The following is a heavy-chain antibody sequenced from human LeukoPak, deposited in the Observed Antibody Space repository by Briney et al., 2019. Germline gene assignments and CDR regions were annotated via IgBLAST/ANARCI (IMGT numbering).Heavy chain of an antibody. CDR2: IKSKTDGGTT. CDR3: TTVGRYDTAYGAFDI. V-gene: IGHV3-15*01. J-gene: IGHJ3*02. D-gene: IGHD3-22*01. CDR1: GFTFDDYA. Sequence: GGSLRPSCAASGFTFDDYAMHWVRQAPGKGLEWVGRIKSKTDGGTTDYAAPVKGRFTISRDDSKNTLYLQMNSLKTEDTAVYYCTTVGRYDTAYGAFDIWGQGTMVTVSS.